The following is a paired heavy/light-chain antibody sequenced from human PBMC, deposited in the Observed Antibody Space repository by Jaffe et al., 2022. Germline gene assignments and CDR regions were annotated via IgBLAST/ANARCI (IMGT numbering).Heavy chain of an antibody. D-gene: IGHD3-16*02. CDR2: ISGSGGST. CDR3: AKDLPYDYIWGSYRPTGYFQH. CDR1: GFTFSSYA. J-gene: IGHJ1*01. Sequence: EVQLLESGGGLVQPGGSLRLSCAASGFTFSSYAMSWVRQAPGKGLEWVSAISGSGGSTYYADSVKGRFTISRDNSKNTLYLQMNSLRAEDTAVYYCAKDLPYDYIWGSYRPTGYFQHWGQGTLVTVSS. V-gene: IGHV3-23*01.
Light chain of an antibody. CDR2: DVS. Sequence: QSALTQPRSVSGSPGQSVTISCTGTSSDVGGYNYVSWYQQHPGKAPKLMIYDVSKRPSGVPDRFSGSKSGNTASLTISGLQAEDEADYYCCSYAGSYTLGVFGGGTKLTVL. CDR1: SSDVGGYNY. V-gene: IGLV2-11*01. CDR3: CSYAGSYTLGV. J-gene: IGLJ2*01.